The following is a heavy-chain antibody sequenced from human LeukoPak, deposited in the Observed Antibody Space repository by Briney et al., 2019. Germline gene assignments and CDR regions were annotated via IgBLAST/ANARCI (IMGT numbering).Heavy chain of an antibody. CDR2: IYYSGTT. V-gene: IGHV4-39*01. CDR1: GGSISGSSYY. J-gene: IGHJ4*02. CDR3: KSGRYYYPVD. D-gene: IGHD3-22*01. Sequence: PSETLSLSCTVSGGSISGSSYYWGWIRQPPGKGLEWIGSIYYSGTTYYSPSLKGRVTISVDTPKNQFSLNLSSVTAADTAVYSCKSGRYYYPVDWGRRTLVTVSS.